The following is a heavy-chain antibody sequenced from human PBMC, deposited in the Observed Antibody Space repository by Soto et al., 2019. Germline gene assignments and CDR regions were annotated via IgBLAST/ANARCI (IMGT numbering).Heavy chain of an antibody. CDR3: AATYYYDSSGYLPIDY. D-gene: IGHD3-22*01. V-gene: IGHV1-69*13. J-gene: IGHJ4*02. CDR1: GGTFSSYA. CDR2: IIPIFGTA. Sequence: SVKVSCKASGGTFSSYAISWVRQAPGQGLEWMGGIIPIFGTANYAQKFQGRVTITADESTSTAYMELSSLRSEDTAVYYCAATYYYDSSGYLPIDYWGQGTLVTVSS.